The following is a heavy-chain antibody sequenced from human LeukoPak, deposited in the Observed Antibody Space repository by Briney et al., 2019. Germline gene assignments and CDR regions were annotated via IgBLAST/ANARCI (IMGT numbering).Heavy chain of an antibody. CDR2: ISTSGGST. Sequence: GGSLRLSCAASGFTFRSYEMNWVRQAPGKGLEWVSAISTSGGSTYADSVKGRFTISRDNSKNTLYLQMNSLRAEDTAIYYCANPSTTYYYFAYWGQGTLVTVSS. CDR3: ANPSTTYYYFAY. J-gene: IGHJ4*02. CDR1: GFTFRSYE. V-gene: IGHV3-23*01. D-gene: IGHD2/OR15-2a*01.